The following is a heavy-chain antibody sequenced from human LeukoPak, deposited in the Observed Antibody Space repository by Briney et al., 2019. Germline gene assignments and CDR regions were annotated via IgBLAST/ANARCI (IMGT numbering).Heavy chain of an antibody. J-gene: IGHJ6*02. CDR3: ARDDGSGSYYLYYYYGMDV. CDR2: IKQDGSEK. Sequence: PGGSLRFSCAASGFTFSSYWMSWVRQAPGKGLEWVANIKQDGSEKYYVDSVKGRFTISRDNAKNSLYLQMNSLRAEDTAVYYCARDDGSGSYYLYYYYGMDVWGQGTTVTVSS. CDR1: GFTFSSYW. D-gene: IGHD3-10*01. V-gene: IGHV3-7*01.